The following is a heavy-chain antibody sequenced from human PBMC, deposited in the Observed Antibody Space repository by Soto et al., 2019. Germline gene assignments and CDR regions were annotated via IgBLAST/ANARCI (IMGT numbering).Heavy chain of an antibody. J-gene: IGHJ6*03. V-gene: IGHV3-21*01. CDR2: ISSSSSYI. CDR3: ARDRMILGYSYGSYYYYYMDV. CDR1: GFTFSSYS. Sequence: GGSLRLSCAASGFTFSSYSMNWVRQAPGKGLEWVSSISSSSSYIYYADSVKGRFTISRDNAKNSLYLQMNSLRAEDKAVYYCARDRMILGYSYGSYYYYYMDVWGKGTTVTVSS. D-gene: IGHD5-18*01.